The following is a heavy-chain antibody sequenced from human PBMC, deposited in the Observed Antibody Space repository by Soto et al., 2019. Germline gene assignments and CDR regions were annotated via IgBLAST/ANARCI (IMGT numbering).Heavy chain of an antibody. CDR2: VYPGDSDT. D-gene: IGHD6-19*01. V-gene: IGHV5-51*01. CDR3: ARAPSHGWSQHFDY. Sequence: PGESLKISCKGSGYGFANYWIGWVRQMPGKGLEWMGIVYPGDSDTRYSPSCEGHVTISADKSISTAYLQWSSLKASDTATYLCARAPSHGWSQHFDYWGQGTLVTVSS. CDR1: GYGFANYW. J-gene: IGHJ4*02.